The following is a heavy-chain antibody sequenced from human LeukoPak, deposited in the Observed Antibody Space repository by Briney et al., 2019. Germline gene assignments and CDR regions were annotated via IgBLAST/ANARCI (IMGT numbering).Heavy chain of an antibody. D-gene: IGHD3-9*01. CDR2: IIPILGIA. Sequence: GASVKVSCKASGGTFSSYAISWVRQAPGQGLEWMGRIIPILGIANYAQKFQGRVTITADKSTSTAYMELSSLRSEDTAVYYCARDLSEDDILTGYYYWGQGTLVTVSS. J-gene: IGHJ4*02. CDR3: ARDLSEDDILTGYYY. V-gene: IGHV1-69*04. CDR1: GGTFSSYA.